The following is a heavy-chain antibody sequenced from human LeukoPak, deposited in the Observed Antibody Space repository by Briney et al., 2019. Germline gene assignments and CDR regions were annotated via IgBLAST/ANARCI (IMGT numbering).Heavy chain of an antibody. CDR1: GFAFNTYA. V-gene: IGHV3-33*01. D-gene: IGHD3-10*01. Sequence: GGSLRLSCAASGFAFNTYAMHWVRQAPGKGLEWATLMWHDGSHKFYIDSVRGRFTISRDNSKNTVCVQRNGLRAEDTAVYYCAREIFGPGSYPDLWGKGTVVTVSS. J-gene: IGHJ5*02. CDR3: AREIFGPGSYPDL. CDR2: MWHDGSHK.